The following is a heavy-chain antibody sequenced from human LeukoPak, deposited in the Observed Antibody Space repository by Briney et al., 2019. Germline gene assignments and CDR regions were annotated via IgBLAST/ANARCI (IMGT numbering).Heavy chain of an antibody. D-gene: IGHD5-12*01. V-gene: IGHV3-23*01. J-gene: IGHJ4*02. CDR2: ISDNGGNT. Sequence: QPGGPLRLPCPASGFTSSNYAMTWVRQAPGKGLHWVSLISDNGGNTHYADSVKGRFTISRASSKNTLYLQMNSLGAEDTAVYYCARDPSGYGYWGQGTLVTVSS. CDR3: ARDPSGYGY. CDR1: GFTSSNYA.